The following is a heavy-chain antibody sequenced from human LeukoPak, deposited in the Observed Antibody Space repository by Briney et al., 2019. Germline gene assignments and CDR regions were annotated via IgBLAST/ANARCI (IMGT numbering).Heavy chain of an antibody. CDR3: AKDSTYYYGSGSFPHDY. D-gene: IGHD3-10*01. Sequence: GGSLRLSCAASGFTFRSYAMGWVRQAPGKGLGWVSSISGRGGSTYYADSVKGRFTISRDNSKNTLYLQMNSLRAEDTAVYYCAKDSTYYYGSGSFPHDYWGQGTLVTVSS. CDR1: GFTFRSYA. J-gene: IGHJ4*02. V-gene: IGHV3-23*01. CDR2: ISGRGGST.